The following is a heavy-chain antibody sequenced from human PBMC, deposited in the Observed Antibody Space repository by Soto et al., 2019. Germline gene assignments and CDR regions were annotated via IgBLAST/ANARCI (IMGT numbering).Heavy chain of an antibody. V-gene: IGHV1-3*05. CDR3: ARAVAVADDFDY. CDR2: SNAGNGNT. Sequence: QVQLVQAGAEEKKPGASVKVSCKASGYTFTGYAMHWVRQAPGQRLEWMGWSNAGNGNTKYSQKFQGRVTITRDTSASTAYMELSRLRSEDTAVYYCARAVAVADDFDYWGQGTLVTVSS. CDR1: GYTFTGYA. J-gene: IGHJ4*02. D-gene: IGHD6-19*01.